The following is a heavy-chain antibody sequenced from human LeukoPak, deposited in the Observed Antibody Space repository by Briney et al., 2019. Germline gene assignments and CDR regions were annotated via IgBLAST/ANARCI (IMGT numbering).Heavy chain of an antibody. CDR2: INHSGST. V-gene: IGHV4-34*01. CDR3: ARLYEYSRNYYYYYYMDV. J-gene: IGHJ6*03. D-gene: IGHD6-6*01. Sequence: SETLSLTCAISGGSFSDYYWSWIRQPPGKGLEWIGEINHSGSTNYTPSLKTRVTISVDTSKNQFSLKVSSVTAADTAVYYCARLYEYSRNYYYYYYMDVWGKGTTVTVSS. CDR1: GGSFSDYY.